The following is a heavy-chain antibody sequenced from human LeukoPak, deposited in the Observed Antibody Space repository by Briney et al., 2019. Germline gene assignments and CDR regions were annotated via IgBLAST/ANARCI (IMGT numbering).Heavy chain of an antibody. D-gene: IGHD2-15*01. V-gene: IGHV4-34*01. CDR3: ARLTRWYCSGGSCYSDNWFDP. CDR1: GGSFSGYY. Sequence: SETLSLTCAVYGGSFSGYYWSWIRQPPGKGLEWIGEINHSGSTNYNPSLKSRVTISVDTSKNRFSLKLSSVTAADTAVYYCARLTRWYCSGGSCYSDNWFDPWGQGTLVTVSS. CDR2: INHSGST. J-gene: IGHJ5*02.